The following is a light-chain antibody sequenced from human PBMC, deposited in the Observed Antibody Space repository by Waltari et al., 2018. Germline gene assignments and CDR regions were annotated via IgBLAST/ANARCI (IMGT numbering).Light chain of an antibody. Sequence: DIQMTQSPSSLSASVGARVTISCQASRDIKNLLNWYQQKPGKAPKLLIYDASNLEIGVPSRFSGRGSGTHFTFTISSLQPEDVATYYCQQYDDFPPYIFGQGTKVDIK. J-gene: IGKJ2*01. CDR1: RDIKNL. CDR2: DAS. CDR3: QQYDDFPPYI. V-gene: IGKV1-33*01.